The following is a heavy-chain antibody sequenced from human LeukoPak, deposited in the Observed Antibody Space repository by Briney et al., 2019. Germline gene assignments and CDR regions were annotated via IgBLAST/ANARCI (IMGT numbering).Heavy chain of an antibody. V-gene: IGHV4-59*01. J-gene: IGHJ6*03. CDR3: ARTTEGGYTYDYFYYYMDV. CDR1: GGSISSYY. D-gene: IGHD5-18*01. CDR2: IYYSGST. Sequence: SETLSLTCTVSGGSISSYYWSWIRQPPGKGLEWIGYIYYSGSTNYNPSLKSRVTISIDTSKNQFSLKLSSVTAADTAVYYCARTTEGGYTYDYFYYYMDVWGKGTTVTISS.